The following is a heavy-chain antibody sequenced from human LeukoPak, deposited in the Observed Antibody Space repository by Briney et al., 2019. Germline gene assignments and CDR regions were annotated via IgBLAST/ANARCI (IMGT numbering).Heavy chain of an antibody. D-gene: IGHD4-17*01. CDR3: AKDAYGDYGAGVWFDP. Sequence: GGSLRLSCAASGFTFSSYAMSWVRQAPGKGLEWVSAISGSGGSTYYADSVKGRFTISRDNSKNTVYLQMNSLRAEDTAVYYCAKDAYGDYGAGVWFDPWGQGTLVTVSS. CDR2: ISGSGGST. CDR1: GFTFSSYA. V-gene: IGHV3-23*01. J-gene: IGHJ5*02.